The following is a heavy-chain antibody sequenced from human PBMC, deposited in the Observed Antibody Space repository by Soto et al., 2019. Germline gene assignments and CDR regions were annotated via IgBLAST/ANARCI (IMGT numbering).Heavy chain of an antibody. D-gene: IGHD7-27*01. CDR3: AHSLIPNWGSRGAFDY. CDR1: WFSLSTSGVG. CDR2: IYWDDDK. J-gene: IGHJ4*02. Sequence: SGPTLVNPTQTLTLTCTFSWFSLSTSGVGVGWIRQPPGKALEWLALIYWDDDKRYSPSLKSGLTITKDTSKNQVVLTMTNMDPVDTATYYCAHSLIPNWGSRGAFDYWGQGTLVTVS. V-gene: IGHV2-5*02.